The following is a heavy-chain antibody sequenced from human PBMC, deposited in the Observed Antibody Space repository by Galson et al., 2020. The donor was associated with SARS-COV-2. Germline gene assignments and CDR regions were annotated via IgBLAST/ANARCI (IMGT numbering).Heavy chain of an antibody. V-gene: IGHV1-18*01. CDR3: ARDGPETGVLDFDNGFNN. Sequence: ASVKVSCKDSGYSFLNYGVSWVRQAPGQGLEWMGWISANSGNTYYAQKLQGRVTMTTDTSTITAYMERRSQRSDDTAIYYCARDGPETGVLDFDNGFNNWGQGTPVTVSS. D-gene: IGHD3-9*01. CDR1: GYSFLNYG. CDR2: ISANSGNT. J-gene: IGHJ4*02.